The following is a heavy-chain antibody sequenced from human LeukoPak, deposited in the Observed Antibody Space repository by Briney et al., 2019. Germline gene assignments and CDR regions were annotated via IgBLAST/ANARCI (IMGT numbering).Heavy chain of an antibody. D-gene: IGHD6-6*01. CDR3: ARRYSSSLGYYFDY. Sequence: SETLSLTCTVSGGSISSSSYYWGWIRQPPGKGLEWIGSIYYSGSTYYNPSLKSRVTISVDTSKNQFSLKLSSVTAADTAVYYCARRYSSSLGYYFDYWGQGTLVTVSS. CDR2: IYYSGST. V-gene: IGHV4-39*07. CDR1: GGSISSSSYY. J-gene: IGHJ4*02.